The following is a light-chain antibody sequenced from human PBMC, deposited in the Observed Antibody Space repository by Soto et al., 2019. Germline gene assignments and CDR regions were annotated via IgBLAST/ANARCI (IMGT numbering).Light chain of an antibody. Sequence: DIVMTQSPDSLAVSLGERATVNCKSSRSLLYSSNSKNYLAWYQQKPGQPPKLLIYWASTRESGVPERFTGSGSGTDFTLTISSLQAEDVAIYYCQQYYSNPQTFGQGTKVEIK. CDR2: WAS. CDR3: QQYYSNPQT. J-gene: IGKJ2*01. V-gene: IGKV4-1*01. CDR1: RSLLYSSNSKNY.